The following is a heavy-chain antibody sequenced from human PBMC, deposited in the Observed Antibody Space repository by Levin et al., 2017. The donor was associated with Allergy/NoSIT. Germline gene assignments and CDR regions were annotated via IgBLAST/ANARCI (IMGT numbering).Heavy chain of an antibody. CDR1: NGSISSGGHY. D-gene: IGHD5-12*01. CDR2: IYYSGTT. CDR3: ARDRSGYDFLDS. V-gene: IGHV4-31*02. J-gene: IGHJ5*01. Sequence: SETLSLTCKVSNGSISSGGHYWTWIRQHPGEGLEWIGYIYYSGTTYYNPSLKSRITMSVDPSENQFSLKLSSVTAADTAIYYCARDRSGYDFLDSWGHGTLVTVSS.